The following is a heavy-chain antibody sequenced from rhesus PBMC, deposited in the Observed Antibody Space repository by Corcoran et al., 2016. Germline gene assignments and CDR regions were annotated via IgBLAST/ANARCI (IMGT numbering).Heavy chain of an antibody. CDR3: ARAGDYYGSPRGY. CDR1: GGSISDSYR. V-gene: IGHV4S10*01. J-gene: IGHJ4*01. D-gene: IGHD4-4*01. Sequence: QVQLQESGPGVVKPSETLSLTCAVSGGSISDSYRWSWIRQPPGKGLGWIGYIYGSSTSTNYNPSLKSRVTISKDTSKNQFSLKLSSVTAADTAVYYCARAGDYYGSPRGYWGQGVLVTVSS. CDR2: IYGSSTST.